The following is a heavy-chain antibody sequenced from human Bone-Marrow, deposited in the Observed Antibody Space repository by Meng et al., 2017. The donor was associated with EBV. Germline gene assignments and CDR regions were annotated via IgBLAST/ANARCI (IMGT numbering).Heavy chain of an antibody. CDR1: GGPDSSGSYY. D-gene: IGHD5-12*01. CDR2: IYYSGST. CDR3: ARGSLIVATNWFDP. Sequence: VPQEGSATALVQPSETLSLTCTVSGGPDSSGSYYWRWIRQPPGKGLEWIGYIYYSGSTNYNPSLKSRVTISVDTSKNQFSLKLSSVTAADTAVYYCARGSLIVATNWFDPWGQGTLVTVSS. J-gene: IGHJ5*02. V-gene: IGHV4-61*01.